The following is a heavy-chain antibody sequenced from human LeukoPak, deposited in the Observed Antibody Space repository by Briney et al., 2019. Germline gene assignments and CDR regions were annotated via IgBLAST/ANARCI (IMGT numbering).Heavy chain of an antibody. V-gene: IGHV3-30-3*01. D-gene: IGHD3-10*01. CDR2: ISFDGNDE. J-gene: IGHJ4*02. CDR1: GFTFSNYA. CDR3: ASTSRGVIDY. Sequence: GGSLRLSCAASGFTFSNYAMHWVRQAPGKGLEWLAVISFDGNDEYYADSVKGRFTISRDNSKNTLYLQMNSLRGEDAAVYYCASTSRGVIDYWGQGTLVPVSS.